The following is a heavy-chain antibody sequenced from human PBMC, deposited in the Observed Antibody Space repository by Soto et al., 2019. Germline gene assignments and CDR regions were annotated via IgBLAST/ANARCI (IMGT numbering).Heavy chain of an antibody. V-gene: IGHV4-34*09. CDR1: GLSFSGYY. J-gene: IGHJ5*02. Sequence: PSETLSLTCAVYGLSFSGYYWSWIRQPPGKGLEWIGQINHRGSTNYSPSLKSRVTISLDTSKNQFSLKLTSVTAADTAVYYCARSVFPWGQGTLVTVSS. CDR3: ARSVFP. CDR2: INHRGST.